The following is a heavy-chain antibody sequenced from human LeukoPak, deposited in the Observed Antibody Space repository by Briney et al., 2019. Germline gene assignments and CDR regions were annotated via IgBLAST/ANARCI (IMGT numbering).Heavy chain of an antibody. CDR2: ISGGGDTT. CDR1: GFTFSNNG. J-gene: IGHJ4*02. V-gene: IGHV3-23*01. CDR3: ARDLWDY. Sequence: GGSLRLSCAASGFTFSNNGMSWVRQSPGRGLEWVSGISGGGDTTYYAESVKGRFTISRDNSKNTLFLQMNSLRAEDTAVYYCARDLWDYWGQGTLVTVSS.